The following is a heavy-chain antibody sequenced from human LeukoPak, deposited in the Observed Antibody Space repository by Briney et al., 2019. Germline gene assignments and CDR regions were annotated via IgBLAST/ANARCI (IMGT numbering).Heavy chain of an antibody. V-gene: IGHV4-30-2*01. J-gene: IGHJ5*02. CDR2: IFHTGNS. D-gene: IGHD3-10*01. CDR1: GDSISSGDYS. Sequence: PSQTLSLTCAVSGDSISSGDYSWSWIRQASGKGLEWIGYIFHTGNSYYNPSLKSRVTISVDRSKNQFSLRLTSVTAADTAVYYCARELWFVNAPGSWVDPWGQGTLVTVSS. CDR3: ARELWFVNAPGSWVDP.